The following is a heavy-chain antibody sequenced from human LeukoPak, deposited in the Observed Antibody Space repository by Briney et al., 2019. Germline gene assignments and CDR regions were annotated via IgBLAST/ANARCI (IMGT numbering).Heavy chain of an antibody. Sequence: GGSLRLSRAASGFTFSSYSMNWVRQAPGKGLEWVSSISSSSSYIYYADSVKGRFTISRDNAKNSLYLQMNSLRAEDTAVYYCARDPYYYDSSGYYWGGQGTLVTVSS. CDR2: ISSSSSYI. J-gene: IGHJ4*02. D-gene: IGHD3-22*01. CDR1: GFTFSSYS. V-gene: IGHV3-21*01. CDR3: ARDPYYYDSSGYYW.